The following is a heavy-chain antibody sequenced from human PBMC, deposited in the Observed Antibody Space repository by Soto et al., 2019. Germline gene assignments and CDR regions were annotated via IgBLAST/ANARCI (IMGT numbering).Heavy chain of an antibody. J-gene: IGHJ4*02. CDR1: GFPFSDFY. CDR3: ARTTWELGVRFDY. Sequence: PGGSLRLSCAASGFPFSDFYMTWIRRAPGRGLQCLSYISGRGGTIYYADSVKGRFTISRDNAKNSLDLQMDGLRGDDTGVYYCARTTWELGVRFDYWGQGAPVTVYS. CDR2: ISGRGGTI. V-gene: IGHV3-11*01. D-gene: IGHD1-26*01.